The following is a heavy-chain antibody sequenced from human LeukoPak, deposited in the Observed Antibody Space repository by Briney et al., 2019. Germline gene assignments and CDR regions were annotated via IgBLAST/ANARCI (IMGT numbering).Heavy chain of an antibody. D-gene: IGHD1-26*01. CDR2: VNPNSGDT. CDR1: GYTFTGYY. V-gene: IGHV1-2*02. J-gene: IGHJ5*01. CDR3: SRASGSYWWFDS. Sequence: ASVEVSCKASGYTFTGYYLHWVRQAPGQGLEWMGCVNPNSGDTNYAQKFQGSVTMTRDTSISTVYMELRRLRSDDTAVYYCSRASGSYWWFDSWGQGTLVTVSS.